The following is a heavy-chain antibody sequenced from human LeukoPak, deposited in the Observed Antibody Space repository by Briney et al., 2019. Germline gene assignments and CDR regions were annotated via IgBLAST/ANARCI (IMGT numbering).Heavy chain of an antibody. CDR2: MNPNSGNT. CDR1: GGTFSSYA. D-gene: IGHD4-23*01. J-gene: IGHJ4*02. CDR3: AVDYGGNYYFDY. Sequence: ASVKVSCKASGGTFSSYAISWVRQATGQGLEWMGWMNPNSGNTGYAQKFQGRVTITRNTSISTAYMELSSLRSEDTAVYYCAVDYGGNYYFDYWGQGTLVTVSS. V-gene: IGHV1-8*03.